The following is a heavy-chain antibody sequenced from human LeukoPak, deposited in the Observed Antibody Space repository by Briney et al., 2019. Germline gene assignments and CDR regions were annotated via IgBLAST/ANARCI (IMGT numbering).Heavy chain of an antibody. D-gene: IGHD2-2*01. CDR2: INHSGST. V-gene: IGHV4-34*01. CDR1: GGSFSGFY. J-gene: IGHJ5*02. Sequence: SETLSLTSAVYGGSFSGFYWSWIRHPPGKGLEWIGEINHSGSTNYNPSLKTRVTISVDTSKNQFSLKLSSVTAADTAVYYCAIHIVVVPAAKKKNWFDPWGQGTLVTVSS. CDR3: AIHIVVVPAAKKKNWFDP.